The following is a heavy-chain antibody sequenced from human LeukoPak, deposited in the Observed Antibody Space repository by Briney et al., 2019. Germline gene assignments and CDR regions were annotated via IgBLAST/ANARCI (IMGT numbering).Heavy chain of an antibody. Sequence: GGSLRLSCTASGFTFGDYAMSWFRQAPGKGLEWVSSISSSSSYIYYADSVKGRFTISRDNAKNSLYLQMNSLRAEDTAVYYCARYSSGWYDWFDPWGQGTLVTVSS. V-gene: IGHV3-21*01. CDR2: ISSSSSYI. CDR3: ARYSSGWYDWFDP. CDR1: GFTFGDYA. D-gene: IGHD6-19*01. J-gene: IGHJ5*02.